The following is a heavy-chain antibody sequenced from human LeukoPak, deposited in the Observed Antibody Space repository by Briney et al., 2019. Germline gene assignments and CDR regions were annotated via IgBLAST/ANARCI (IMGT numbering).Heavy chain of an antibody. CDR1: GFTFSAST. J-gene: IGHJ4*02. V-gene: IGHV3-73*01. Sequence: GGSLRLSCAASGFTFSASTMHWVRQASGKGLEWVGRIRSKANNYATAYAASVQGRFTISRDDSKNTAYLQMNSLKTEDTALYYCTSVVGATFXYWGQGTLVT. D-gene: IGHD1-26*01. CDR3: TSVVGATFXY. CDR2: IRSKANNYAT.